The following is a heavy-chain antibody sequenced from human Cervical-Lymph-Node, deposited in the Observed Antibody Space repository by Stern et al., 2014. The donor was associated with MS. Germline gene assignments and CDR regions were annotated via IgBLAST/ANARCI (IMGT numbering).Heavy chain of an antibody. D-gene: IGHD6-19*01. CDR3: ARVVAVAGTSFDY. CDR1: GFTFRSYA. CDR2: ISYDGSKK. Sequence: VQLVQSGGGVVQPGRSLRLSCAASGFTFRSYAMHWVRQAPGKGLEWVALISYDGSKKYYADSVKGRFTISRDNSENTVYLQMNSLRAEDTAVYYCARVVAVAGTSFDYWGQGTAVTVSS. J-gene: IGHJ4*02. V-gene: IGHV3-30-3*01.